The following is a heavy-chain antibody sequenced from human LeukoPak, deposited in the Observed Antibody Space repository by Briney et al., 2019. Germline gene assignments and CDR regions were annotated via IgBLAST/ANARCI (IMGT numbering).Heavy chain of an antibody. D-gene: IGHD4-17*01. Sequence: ASVKVSCKASGYTFTSYYMHWVRQAPGQGLEWMGIINPSGGSTNYAQKFQGRVTMTRDTSISTAYMEVSRLTSDDTAVYYCAREFMTTVTLDVWGEGTTVTVSS. CDR1: GYTFTSYY. CDR2: INPSGGST. CDR3: AREFMTTVTLDV. J-gene: IGHJ6*04. V-gene: IGHV1-46*01.